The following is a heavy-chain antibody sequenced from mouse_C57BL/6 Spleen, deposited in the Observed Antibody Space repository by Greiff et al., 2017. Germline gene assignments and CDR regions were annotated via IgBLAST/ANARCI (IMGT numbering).Heavy chain of an antibody. CDR2: ISDGGSYT. Sequence: EVKLMESGGGLVKPGGSLKLSCAASGFTFSSYAMSWVRQTPEKRLEWVATISDGGSYTYYPDNVKGRITLSRDNAKNNLYLQMSHLKSEDTAMYYCAREFITTVVAPYAIDYWGQGTSVTVSS. D-gene: IGHD1-1*01. CDR1: GFTFSSYA. CDR3: AREFITTVVAPYAIDY. J-gene: IGHJ4*01. V-gene: IGHV5-4*01.